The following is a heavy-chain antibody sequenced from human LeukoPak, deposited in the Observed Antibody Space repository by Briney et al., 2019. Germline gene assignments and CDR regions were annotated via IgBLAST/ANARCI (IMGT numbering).Heavy chain of an antibody. J-gene: IGHJ4*02. Sequence: SETLSLTCTVSGYSISSGYYWGWIQQPPGKGLEWIGSIYHSGSTYYNPSLKSRVTISVDTSKNQFSLKLSSVTAADTAVYYCARVSGYSSGWYYDYWGQGTLVTVSS. D-gene: IGHD6-19*01. CDR3: ARVSGYSSGWYYDY. CDR1: GYSISSGYY. V-gene: IGHV4-38-2*02. CDR2: IYHSGST.